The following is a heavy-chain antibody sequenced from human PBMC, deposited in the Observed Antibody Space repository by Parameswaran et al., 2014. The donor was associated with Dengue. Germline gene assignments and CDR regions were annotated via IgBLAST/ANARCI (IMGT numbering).Heavy chain of an antibody. V-gene: IGHV4-59*08. J-gene: IGHJ4*02. D-gene: IGHD2-2*02. Sequence: AISSARWIRQPPGRDWSGLGISITWEHHYNPSLRSRVTISVDTSKNQFSLKLSSVTAADTAVYYCARQVPGCTSCYNLSLFFDYWGQGTLVTVSS. CDR2: SITWEH. CDR3: ARQVPGCTSCYNLSLFFDY. CDR1: AISSA.